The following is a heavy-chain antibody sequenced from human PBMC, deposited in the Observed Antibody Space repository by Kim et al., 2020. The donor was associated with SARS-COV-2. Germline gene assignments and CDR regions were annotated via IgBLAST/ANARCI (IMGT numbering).Heavy chain of an antibody. CDR1: GFNFGDDA. V-gene: IGHV3-9*01. J-gene: IGHJ6*02. D-gene: IGHD6-13*01. CDR3: AKVSRITVGSTTYYYGLDV. Sequence: GGSLRLSCRGSGFNFGDDAMHWVRQSPGRGLEWLSSISWNSAKIDYADSVKGRFSISRDNAKASLYLQMNSLRPDDTAFYFCAKVSRITVGSTTYYYGLDVGGPGTTVTV. CDR2: ISWNSAKI.